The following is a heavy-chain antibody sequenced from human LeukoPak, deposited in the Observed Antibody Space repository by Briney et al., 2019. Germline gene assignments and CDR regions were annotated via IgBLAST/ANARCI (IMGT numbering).Heavy chain of an antibody. Sequence: PSETLSLTCTDSGGSISSSHYYWGWIRQSPGKGLEWIGTIYYSGTTYYNPSLESRVTISEDTSKNHFSLTLRSVTAADTAVYYCARQISDYYYYYIDVWGKGTTVTVSS. D-gene: IGHD3-10*01. CDR1: GGSISSSHYY. V-gene: IGHV4-39*01. CDR3: ARQISDYYYYYIDV. J-gene: IGHJ6*03. CDR2: IYYSGTT.